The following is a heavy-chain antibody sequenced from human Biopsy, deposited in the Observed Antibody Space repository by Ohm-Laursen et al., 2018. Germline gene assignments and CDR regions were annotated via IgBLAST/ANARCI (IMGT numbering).Heavy chain of an antibody. CDR1: GGSISSYY. CDR3: ARHAPSYSGSYWRYFDL. V-gene: IGHV4-59*08. CDR2: IYYTGST. J-gene: IGHJ2*01. Sequence: SDTLSLTCTVSGGSISSYYWSWIRQPPGKGLEWIGYIYYTGSTNYNHSLKSRVTISVDTSMNHLSLRLTSVTAADTAVYYCARHAPSYSGSYWRYFDLWGRGTLVTVSS. D-gene: IGHD1-26*01.